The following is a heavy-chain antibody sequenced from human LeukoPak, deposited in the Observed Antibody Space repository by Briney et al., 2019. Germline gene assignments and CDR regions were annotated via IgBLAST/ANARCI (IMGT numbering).Heavy chain of an antibody. CDR1: GGSISSYY. CDR3: ARQSYSGYFDY. J-gene: IGHJ4*02. D-gene: IGHD5-18*01. Sequence: SETLSLTCIVSGGSISSYYWSWIRQPPGKGLEWIGYIYYSGSTNYNPSLKSRVTISVDTSKNQFSLKLSSVTAADTAVYYCARQSYSGYFDYWGQGTLVTVSS. CDR2: IYYSGST. V-gene: IGHV4-59*08.